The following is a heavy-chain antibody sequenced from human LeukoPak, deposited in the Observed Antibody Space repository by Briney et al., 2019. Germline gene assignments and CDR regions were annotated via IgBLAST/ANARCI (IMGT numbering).Heavy chain of an antibody. J-gene: IGHJ4*02. D-gene: IGHD5-18*01. CDR2: IIPIFGTA. CDR1: GGTFSSYA. V-gene: IGHV1-69*01. Sequence: ASGKVSCKASGGTFSSYAISWVRQAPGQGLEWMGGIIPIFGTANYAQKFQGRVTITADESTSTAYMELSSLRSEDTAVYYCARPDEDRGYSYGYNYWGQGTLVTVSS. CDR3: ARPDEDRGYSYGYNY.